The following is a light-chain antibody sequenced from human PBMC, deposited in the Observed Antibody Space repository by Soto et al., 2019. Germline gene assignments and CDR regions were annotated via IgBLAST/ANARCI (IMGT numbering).Light chain of an antibody. Sequence: QSALTQPASVSGSPGQSITISCTGTSSDVGAYNFVSWYQQHPGKAPKLIFYEVSNRPPGLSDRFSGSKSGTTASLTISGLPAEDEADYFCSSYTTNQSLLVGGGPKLTVL. V-gene: IGLV2-14*01. J-gene: IGLJ2*01. CDR1: SSDVGAYNF. CDR3: SSYTTNQSLL. CDR2: EVS.